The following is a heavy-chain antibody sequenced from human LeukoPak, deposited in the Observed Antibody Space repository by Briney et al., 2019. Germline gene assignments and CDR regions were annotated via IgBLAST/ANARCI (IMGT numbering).Heavy chain of an antibody. CDR3: ARGGYSSSWYHFDY. D-gene: IGHD6-13*01. V-gene: IGHV3-53*01. CDR2: IYSGGST. J-gene: IGHJ4*02. Sequence: GGSLRLSCAASGFTVSSNYMSWVRQAPGRGLEWVSVIYSGGSTYYADSVKGRFTISRDNSKNTLFLQMNSLRAEDTAVYYCARGGYSSSWYHFDYWGQGTLVTVSS. CDR1: GFTVSSNY.